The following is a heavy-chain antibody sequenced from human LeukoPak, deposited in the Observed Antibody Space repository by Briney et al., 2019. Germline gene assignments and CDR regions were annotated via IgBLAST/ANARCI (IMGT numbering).Heavy chain of an antibody. V-gene: IGHV3-30*04. CDR1: GFTFSSHA. J-gene: IGHJ4*02. CDR2: ISFDGSNK. D-gene: IGHD1-26*01. CDR3: TRIDGYSVGVDY. Sequence: GGSLRLSCAASGFTFSSHAMHWVRQAPGKGLEWVAVISFDGSNKYYADSVKGRFTISRDDSRGIAYLQMDSLKSEDTALYYCTRIDGYSVGVDYWGQGTRVTVSS.